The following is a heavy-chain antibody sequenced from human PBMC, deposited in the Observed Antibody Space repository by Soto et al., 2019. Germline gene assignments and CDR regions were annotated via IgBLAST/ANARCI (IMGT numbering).Heavy chain of an antibody. CDR1: GFTFSSYS. Sequence: EVQLVESGGGLVKPGGSLRLSCAASGFTFSSYSMNWVRQAPGKGLEWVSSISSSSSYIYYADSVKGRFTISRDNAKNSLYLQMNSLRAEDTAVYYCASLPMKTAREIYFDYWGQGTLVTVSS. CDR2: ISSSSSYI. D-gene: IGHD6-6*01. V-gene: IGHV3-21*01. J-gene: IGHJ4*02. CDR3: ASLPMKTAREIYFDY.